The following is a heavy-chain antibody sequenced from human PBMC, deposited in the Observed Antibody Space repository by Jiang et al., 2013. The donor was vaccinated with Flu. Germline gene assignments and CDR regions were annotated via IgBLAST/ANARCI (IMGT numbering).Heavy chain of an antibody. J-gene: IGHJ5*02. Sequence: PGLVKPSQTLSLTCTVSGGSISSGGYYWSWIRQHPGKGLEWIGYIYYSGSTYYNPSLKSRVTISVDTSKNQFSLKLSSVTAADTAVYYCARVYSRLPNNWFDPWGQGTLVTVSS. CDR2: IYYSGST. CDR3: ARVYSRLPNNWFDP. CDR1: GGSISSGGYY. V-gene: IGHV4-31*03. D-gene: IGHD6-13*01.